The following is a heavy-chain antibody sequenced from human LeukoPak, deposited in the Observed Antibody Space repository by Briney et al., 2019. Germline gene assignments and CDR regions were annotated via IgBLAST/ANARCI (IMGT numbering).Heavy chain of an antibody. V-gene: IGHV4-59*01. J-gene: IGHJ3*02. Sequence: SETLSLTCTVSGGSISSYYWSWIRQPPGKGLEWVGYIYYSGSTNYNPSLKSGVTISVDTSKNQFSLKLSSVTAADTAVYYCARRIVLGADAFYIWGQGTMVTVSS. CDR1: GGSISSYY. CDR3: ARRIVLGADAFYI. CDR2: IYYSGST. D-gene: IGHD3-16*01.